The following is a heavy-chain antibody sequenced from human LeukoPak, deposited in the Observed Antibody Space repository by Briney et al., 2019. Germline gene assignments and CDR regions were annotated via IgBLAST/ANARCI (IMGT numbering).Heavy chain of an antibody. CDR2: ISPFSGNT. CDR3: ARDETVHGDSAGY. CDR1: GYTFTTYG. V-gene: IGHV1-18*01. D-gene: IGHD4-17*01. Sequence: ASVKVSCKSSGYTFTTYGISWVRQAPGQGLEWMGWISPFSGNTNYAQKFQGRVTMTTDTSTRSAYMELRSLRSDDTAVYFCARDETVHGDSAGYWGQGTLVTVSS. J-gene: IGHJ4*02.